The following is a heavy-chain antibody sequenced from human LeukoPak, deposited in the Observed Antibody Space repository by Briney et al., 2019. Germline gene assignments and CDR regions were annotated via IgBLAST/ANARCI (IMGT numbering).Heavy chain of an antibody. D-gene: IGHD3-3*01. CDR2: INHSGST. J-gene: IGHJ5*02. V-gene: IGHV4-34*01. CDR3: ARELGGGDFWSGYYPHNWFDP. CDR1: GGSFSGYY. Sequence: PSETLSLTCAVYGGSFSGYYWSWIRQPPGKGLEWIGEINHSGSTNYNPSLKSRVTISVDTSKNQSSLKLSSVTAADTAVYYCARELGGGDFWSGYYPHNWFDPWGQGTLVTVSS.